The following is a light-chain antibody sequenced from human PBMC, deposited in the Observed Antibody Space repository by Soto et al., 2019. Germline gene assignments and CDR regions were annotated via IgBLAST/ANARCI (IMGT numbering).Light chain of an antibody. CDR1: SSDIGSSNY. Sequence: QSALTQPASVSGSPGQSITISCTGTSSDIGSSNYVSWYQHHPGKAPQLMIYEVSNRPSGVSDRFSGSKSGNTASLTISGLQAEDEAAYYCSSYKFSTTLVFCGGTKLTVL. CDR2: EVS. J-gene: IGLJ3*02. V-gene: IGLV2-14*01. CDR3: SSYKFSTTLV.